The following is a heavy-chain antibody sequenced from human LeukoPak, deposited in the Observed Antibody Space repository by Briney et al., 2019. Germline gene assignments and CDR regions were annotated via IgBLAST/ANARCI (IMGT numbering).Heavy chain of an antibody. Sequence: GGSLRLSCAASGFTFRRYTMTWVRQAPGRGLEWVSSISSNSAYIYYADSLRGRLTISRDNAKNSLYLQVDSLGADDTAVYYCAREGGFHYDSSGDAFDTWGQGTMVTVSS. CDR2: ISSNSAYI. V-gene: IGHV3-21*01. CDR3: AREGGFHYDSSGDAFDT. CDR1: GFTFRRYT. D-gene: IGHD3-22*01. J-gene: IGHJ3*02.